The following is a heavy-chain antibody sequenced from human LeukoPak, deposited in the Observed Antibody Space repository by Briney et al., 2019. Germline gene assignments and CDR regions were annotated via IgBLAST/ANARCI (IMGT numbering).Heavy chain of an antibody. CDR2: ISSSSSTI. CDR1: GFTFSSYS. D-gene: IGHD1-14*01. V-gene: IGHV3-48*01. Sequence: GGSLRFSCAASGFTFSSYSMNWVRQAPGKGLEWVSYISSSSSTIYYADSVKGRFTISRDNAKNSLYLRMNSLRAEDTAVYYCARDLSGLDYWGQGTLVTVSS. CDR3: ARDLSGLDY. J-gene: IGHJ4*02.